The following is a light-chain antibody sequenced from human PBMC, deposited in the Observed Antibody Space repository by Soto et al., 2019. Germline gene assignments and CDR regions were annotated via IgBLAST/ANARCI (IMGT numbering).Light chain of an antibody. CDR2: DAS. J-gene: IGKJ5*01. Sequence: DIVLTQSPATLSLSPGESATLSCRASQSVSIDLAWYQQTPGQAPRLLIYDASNRATGIPARFSGSGSGTDFTLTISSLEPEDFAIYYCQQRQYWPPITFGQGTRLEI. V-gene: IGKV3-11*01. CDR3: QQRQYWPPIT. CDR1: QSVSID.